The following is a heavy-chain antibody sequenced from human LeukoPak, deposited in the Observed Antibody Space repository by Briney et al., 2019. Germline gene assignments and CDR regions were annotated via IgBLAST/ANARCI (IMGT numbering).Heavy chain of an antibody. V-gene: IGHV7-4-1*02. CDR1: GGTFSSYA. CDR3: ARDAGSYLNYYYYYGMDV. J-gene: IGHJ6*02. Sequence: ASVKVSCKASGGTFSSYAISWVRQAPGQGLEWMGWINTNTGNPTYAQGFTGRFVFSLDTSVSTAYLQISSLKAEDTAVYYCARDAGSYLNYYYYYGMDVWGQGTTVTVSS. D-gene: IGHD1-26*01. CDR2: INTNTGNP.